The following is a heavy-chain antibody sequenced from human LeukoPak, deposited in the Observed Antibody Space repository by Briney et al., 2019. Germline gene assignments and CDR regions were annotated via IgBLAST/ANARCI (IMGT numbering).Heavy chain of an antibody. CDR2: INWNSGNI. V-gene: IGHV3-9*01. CDR1: GITFDDSA. J-gene: IGHJ4*02. Sequence: GRSLRLSCTVSGITFDDSAMHWVRQAPGKGLEWVSGINWNSGNIVYADSVKGRFTVSRDNAKNSLYLQMNSLRAEDTALYYCAKDMAPVVDSGTIQEYWGQGTLVTVSS. D-gene: IGHD3-10*01. CDR3: AKDMAPVVDSGTIQEY.